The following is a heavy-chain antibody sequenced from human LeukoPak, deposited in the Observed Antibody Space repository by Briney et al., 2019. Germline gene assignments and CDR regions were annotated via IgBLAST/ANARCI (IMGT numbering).Heavy chain of an antibody. CDR1: GDSFYKYG. V-gene: IGHV1-18*01. CDR2: ITVDNGNT. D-gene: IGHD2-2*01. J-gene: IGHJ4*02. CDR3: ARGSAQPHDY. Sequence: ASVKVSCKASGDSFYKYGVTWVRQAPGQGLEWMGWITVDNGNTEYSQKVQGRVTMTTDTSRSTVYMELRSPRSDDTAVYYCARGSAQPHDYWGQGTLVTVSS.